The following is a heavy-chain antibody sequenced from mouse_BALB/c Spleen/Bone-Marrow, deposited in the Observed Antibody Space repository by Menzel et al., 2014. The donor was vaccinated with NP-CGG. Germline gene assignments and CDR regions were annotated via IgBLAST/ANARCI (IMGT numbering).Heavy chain of an antibody. CDR3: ARQKGYAYAMDY. V-gene: IGHV5-12-1*01. J-gene: IGHJ4*01. CDR1: GFAFSGYD. D-gene: IGHD2-2*01. CDR2: ISSGGSNT. Sequence: EVKLVESGGGLVKPGGSLKLSCAASGFAFSGYDMSWVRQTPEKRLEWVAYISSGGSNTYYPDTVKGRFTISRDNAKNTLYLQMNSLKSEDTAMYYCARQKGYAYAMDYWGRGTSVTVSS.